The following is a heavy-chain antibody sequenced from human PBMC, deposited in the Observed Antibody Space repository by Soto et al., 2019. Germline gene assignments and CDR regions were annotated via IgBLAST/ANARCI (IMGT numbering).Heavy chain of an antibody. CDR3: ARVRQGCSANNCYFDS. D-gene: IGHD1-1*01. CDR1: GGSVRAPDW. J-gene: IGHJ5*01. Sequence: SETLSLTCTLSGGSVRAPDWWNWVRQSPDKGLEWIAEVHISGHSNYNPSLRSRVSVSIDSSKNQFYLNLNSVTAADTAIYYCARVRQGCSANNCYFDSCCQGPQVTVST. V-gene: IGHV4-4*02. CDR2: VHISGHS.